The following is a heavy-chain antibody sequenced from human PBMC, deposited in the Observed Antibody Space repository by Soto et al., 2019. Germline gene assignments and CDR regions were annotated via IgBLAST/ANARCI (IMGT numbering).Heavy chain of an antibody. CDR2: INAGNGNT. Sequence: GASVKVSCKASGYTFTSYAMHWVRQAPGQRLEWMGWINAGNGNTKYTQKFQGRVTITRDTSASTAYMELSSLRSEDTAVYYCAREPPYCSSTSCSQYYYYGMDVWGQGTTVTV. J-gene: IGHJ6*02. D-gene: IGHD2-2*01. V-gene: IGHV1-3*01. CDR1: GYTFTSYA. CDR3: AREPPYCSSTSCSQYYYYGMDV.